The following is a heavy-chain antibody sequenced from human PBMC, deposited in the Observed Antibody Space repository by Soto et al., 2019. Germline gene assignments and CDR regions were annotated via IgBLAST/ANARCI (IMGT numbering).Heavy chain of an antibody. CDR3: AHMGVMITFGGVIVPYFDY. J-gene: IGHJ4*02. Sequence: QITLKESGPTLVKPTQTLTLTCTFSGFSLSTSGVGVGWIRQPPGKALEWLALIYWDDDKRYSPSLKSRLTITKDTSKNQVVLTMTNMDPVDTATYCCAHMGVMITFGGVIVPYFDYWGQGTLVTVSS. D-gene: IGHD3-16*02. CDR1: GFSLSTSGVG. CDR2: IYWDDDK. V-gene: IGHV2-5*02.